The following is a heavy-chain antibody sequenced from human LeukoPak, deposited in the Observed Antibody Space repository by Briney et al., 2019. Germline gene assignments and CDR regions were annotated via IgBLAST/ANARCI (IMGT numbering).Heavy chain of an antibody. CDR2: ISSSSSTI. CDR1: GFTFNSYS. CDR3: ARDKSSGWYPRIYYYYGMDV. V-gene: IGHV3-48*01. Sequence: AGGSLRLSCAASGFTFNSYSMNWVRQAPGKGLEWVSYISSSSSTIYYADSVKGRFTISRDNAKNSLYLQMNSLRAEDTAVYYCARDKSSGWYPRIYYYYGMDVWGQGTTVTVSS. D-gene: IGHD6-19*01. J-gene: IGHJ6*02.